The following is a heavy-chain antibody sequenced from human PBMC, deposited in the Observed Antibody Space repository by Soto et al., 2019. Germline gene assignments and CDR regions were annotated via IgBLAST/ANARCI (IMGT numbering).Heavy chain of an antibody. J-gene: IGHJ4*02. Sequence: APVTVSCTESAYTLTSNYRCWVRRTPGQVLEWMGIINPSGGSTSYAQKFQGRVTMTRDLSTSTVYMELISLRSEDTAVYYCARDGRSSYSSGWYYFDYLGQGTLVTVS. CDR2: INPSGGST. V-gene: IGHV1-46*01. D-gene: IGHD6-19*01. CDR1: AYTLTSNY. CDR3: ARDGRSSYSSGWYYFDY.